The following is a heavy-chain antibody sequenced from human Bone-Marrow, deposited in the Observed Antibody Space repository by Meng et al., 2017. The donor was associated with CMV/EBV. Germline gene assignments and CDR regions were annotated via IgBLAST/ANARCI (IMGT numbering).Heavy chain of an antibody. CDR1: GFTFSSYW. D-gene: IGHD2-2*01. CDR2: IKQDGSEK. Sequence: GGSLRLSCAASGFTFSSYWMSWVRQAPGKGLEWVANIKQDGSEKYYVDSVKGRFTISRDNAKNSLYLQMNSLRAEDTAVYYCAREGGYCSSTSCYGDWFDPWGQGNLVNVAS. V-gene: IGHV3-7*01. CDR3: AREGGYCSSTSCYGDWFDP. J-gene: IGHJ5*02.